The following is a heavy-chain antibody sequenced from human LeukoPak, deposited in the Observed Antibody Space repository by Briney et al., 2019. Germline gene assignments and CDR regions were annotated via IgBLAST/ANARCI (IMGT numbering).Heavy chain of an antibody. CDR3: ARVPGPRLFCSNWFDP. D-gene: IGHD3-9*01. CDR1: GGSISSYY. J-gene: IGHJ5*02. CDR2: IYYSGST. Sequence: PSETLSLTCTASGGSISSYYWSWIRQPPGKGLEWIGYIYYSGSTNYNPSLKSRVTISVDTSKNQFSLKLSSVTAADTAVYYCARVPGPRLFCSNWFDPWGRGTLVTVSS. V-gene: IGHV4-59*01.